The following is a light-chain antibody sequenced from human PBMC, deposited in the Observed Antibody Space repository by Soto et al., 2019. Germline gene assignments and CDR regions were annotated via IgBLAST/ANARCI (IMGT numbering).Light chain of an antibody. CDR2: GAS. V-gene: IGKV3-20*01. CDR3: QQYGSSRSS. Sequence: EIVLTQSPGTLSLSPGERATLSCRASQSVSSSYLAWYQQKPGQAPRLLIYGASSRATGIPDRFSGSGSGTDFTLTSSRLEPEDFEVYYCQQYGSSRSSFGQGTKLEIK. CDR1: QSVSSSY. J-gene: IGKJ2*01.